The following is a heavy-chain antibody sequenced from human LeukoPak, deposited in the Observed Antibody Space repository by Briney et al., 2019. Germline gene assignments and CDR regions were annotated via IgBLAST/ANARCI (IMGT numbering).Heavy chain of an antibody. J-gene: IGHJ4*02. V-gene: IGHV3-48*01. CDR2: ISIISSTI. CDR3: ARTHERDLDY. CDR1: GFTFSAYH. Sequence: PGESLRLSCAASGFTFSAYHMNWVRQAPGKGLEWVSYISIISSTIYYADSVKGRFTISRDDAKNSVYLQMNSLRADDTAVYYCARTHERDLDYWGQGTLVTVSS.